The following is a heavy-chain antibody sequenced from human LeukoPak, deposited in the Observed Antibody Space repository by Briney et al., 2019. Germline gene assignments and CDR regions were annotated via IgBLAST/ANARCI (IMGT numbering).Heavy chain of an antibody. CDR2: ITSNGDRM. V-gene: IGHV3-48*04. J-gene: IGHJ6*03. CDR1: GFIFSSYD. Sequence: GGSLRLSRGASGFIFSSYDMNWVRQAPGKGLEWVSYITSNGDRMYYADSVKGRFTISRDNAKNSLYLQMNSLRADDTAVYYCARVVEGSYYDPLTGPWTNYYYYMDVWGKGTTVTVSS. CDR3: ARVVEGSYYDPLTGPWTNYYYYMDV. D-gene: IGHD3-9*01.